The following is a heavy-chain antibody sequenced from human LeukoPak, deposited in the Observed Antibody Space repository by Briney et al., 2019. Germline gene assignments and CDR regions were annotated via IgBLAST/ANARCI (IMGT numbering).Heavy chain of an antibody. V-gene: IGHV4-59*01. CDR3: ARGHYSGSYPLHWFDP. CDR1: GGSFSPYY. J-gene: IGHJ5*02. D-gene: IGHD1-26*01. Sequence: PQTLSLTRAVSGGSFSPYYWNWVPHPPGKGLEWGVDIYFSGSTNYNPSPTSRVTISVDESTNQLSLKLSSVTAADAAVHYCARGHYSGSYPLHWFDPWGEGALVTVSS. CDR2: IYFSGST.